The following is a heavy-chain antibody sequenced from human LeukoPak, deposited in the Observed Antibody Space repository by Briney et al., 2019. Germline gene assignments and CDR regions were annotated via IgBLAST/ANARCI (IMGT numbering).Heavy chain of an antibody. CDR1: GFTFSSYW. Sequence: GGSLRLSCAASGFTFSSYWMHWVRQAPGKGLVWVSRINSDGSRTSYADSVKGRFTISRDNAKNTLYLQMNSLRAEDTAVYYCARGLQNKYGMDVWGQGTTVTVSS. J-gene: IGHJ6*02. D-gene: IGHD4-11*01. V-gene: IGHV3-74*01. CDR2: INSDGSRT. CDR3: ARGLQNKYGMDV.